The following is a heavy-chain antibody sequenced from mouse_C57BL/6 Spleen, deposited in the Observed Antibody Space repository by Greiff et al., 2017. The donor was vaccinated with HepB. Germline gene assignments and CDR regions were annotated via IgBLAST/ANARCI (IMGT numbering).Heavy chain of an antibody. Sequence: VKVVESGPGLVAPSQSLSITCTVSGFSLTSYGVDWVRQSPGKGLEWLGVIWGVGSTNYNSALKSRLSISKDNSKSQVFLKMNSLQTDDTAMYYCASGGTPGAMDYWGQGTSVTVSS. CDR3: ASGGTPGAMDY. D-gene: IGHD2-14*01. CDR1: GFSLTSYG. CDR2: IWGVGST. V-gene: IGHV2-6*01. J-gene: IGHJ4*01.